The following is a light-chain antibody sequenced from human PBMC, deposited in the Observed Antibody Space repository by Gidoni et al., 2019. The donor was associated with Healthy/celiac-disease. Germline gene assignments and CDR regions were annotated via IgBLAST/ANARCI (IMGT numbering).Light chain of an antibody. J-gene: IGKJ1*01. CDR1: QGISNS. CDR3: QHYYSTPLT. CDR2: SAS. V-gene: IGKV1-NL1*01. Sequence: DIQMTQSTSSLSASVGDRVTITCRASQGISNSLAWYHQKPGKAPKLLLYSASRLESGVPSRFSGSGSGTDYTLTISSLQPEDFATYYCQHYYSTPLTFGQGTKVEIK.